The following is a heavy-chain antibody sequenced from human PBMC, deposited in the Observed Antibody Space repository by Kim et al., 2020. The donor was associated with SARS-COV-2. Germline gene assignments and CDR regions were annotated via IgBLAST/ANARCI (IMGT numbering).Heavy chain of an antibody. CDR2: INWNGGST. CDR3: ARDADSSGWNYYGMDV. V-gene: IGHV3-20*01. Sequence: GGSLRLSCAASGFTFDDYGMSWVRQAPGKGLEWVSGINWNGGSTGYADSVKGRFTISRDNAKNSLYLQMNSLRAEDTALYHCARDADSSGWNYYGMDVWGQGTTVTVSS. CDR1: GFTFDDYG. J-gene: IGHJ6*02. D-gene: IGHD6-19*01.